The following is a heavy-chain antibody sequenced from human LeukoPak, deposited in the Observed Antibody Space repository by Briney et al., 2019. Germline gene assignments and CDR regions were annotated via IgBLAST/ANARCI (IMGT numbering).Heavy chain of an antibody. D-gene: IGHD3-22*01. J-gene: IGHJ4*02. CDR1: GGSISSGDYY. CDR2: IYYSGST. Sequence: SQTLSLTCTVSGGSISSGDYYWSWIRQPPGKGLEWIGYIYYSGSTNYNPSLKSRVTISVDTSKNQFSLKLSSVTAADTAVYYCGNIPDSSGYYSNWGQGTLVTVSS. CDR3: GNIPDSSGYYSN. V-gene: IGHV4-61*08.